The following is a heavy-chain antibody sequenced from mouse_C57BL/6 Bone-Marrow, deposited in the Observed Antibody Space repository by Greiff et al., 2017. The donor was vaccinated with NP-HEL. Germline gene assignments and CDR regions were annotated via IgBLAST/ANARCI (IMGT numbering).Heavy chain of an antibody. CDR3: ARGGLGDWYVDV. Sequence: QVQLKQPGAELVMPGASVKLSCKASGYTFTSYWMHWVKQRPGQGLEWIGEIDPSDSYTNYNQKFKGKSTLTVDKSSSTAYMQLSSLTSEDAAVYYCARGGLGDWYVDVWGTGTTVTVSS. D-gene: IGHD4-1*01. CDR2: IDPSDSYT. V-gene: IGHV1-69*01. J-gene: IGHJ1*03. CDR1: GYTFTSYW.